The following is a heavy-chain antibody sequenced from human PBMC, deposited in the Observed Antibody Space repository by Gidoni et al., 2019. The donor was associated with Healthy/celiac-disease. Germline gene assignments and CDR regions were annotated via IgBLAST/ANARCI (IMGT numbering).Heavy chain of an antibody. J-gene: IGHJ6*03. CDR2: IRSKAYGGTT. V-gene: IGHV3-49*05. D-gene: IGHD3-3*01. Sequence: EVQLVESGGGLVKPGRSLRLSCTASGFTFGDYAMSWFRQAPGTGLEWVGFIRSKAYGGTTEYAASVKGRFTISRDDSKSIAYLQMNSLKTEDTAVYYCTRGKARSNKPRRYDFWSGRKSYYYYYMDVWGKGTTVTVSS. CDR1: GFTFGDYA. CDR3: TRGKARSNKPRRYDFWSGRKSYYYYYMDV.